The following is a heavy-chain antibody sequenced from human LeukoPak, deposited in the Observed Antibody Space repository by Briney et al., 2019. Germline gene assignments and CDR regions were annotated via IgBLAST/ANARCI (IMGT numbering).Heavy chain of an antibody. CDR3: ARSFYGSGSYYTDY. V-gene: IGHV3-21*01. Sequence: PGGSLRLSCAASGFTFSSYSMNWVRQAPGKGLEWVSSISSSSSYIYYADSVKGRFTISRDNAKNSLYLQMNSLRAEDTAVYYCARSFYGSGSYYTDYWGQGTLVTVSS. D-gene: IGHD3-10*01. J-gene: IGHJ4*02. CDR1: GFTFSSYS. CDR2: ISSSSSYI.